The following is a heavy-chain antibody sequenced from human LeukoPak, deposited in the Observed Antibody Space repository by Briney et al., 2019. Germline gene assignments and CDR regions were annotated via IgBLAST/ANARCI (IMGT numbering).Heavy chain of an antibody. V-gene: IGHV3-23*01. Sequence: GGSLRLSCAASGFTFSSYAMSWVRQAPGKGLEWVSAISGSGGSTYYADSVKDRFTISRDNSKNTLYLQMNSLRAEDTAVYYCAKGERGYSYGYIDYWGQGTLVTVSS. D-gene: IGHD5-18*01. CDR3: AKGERGYSYGYIDY. J-gene: IGHJ4*02. CDR2: ISGSGGST. CDR1: GFTFSSYA.